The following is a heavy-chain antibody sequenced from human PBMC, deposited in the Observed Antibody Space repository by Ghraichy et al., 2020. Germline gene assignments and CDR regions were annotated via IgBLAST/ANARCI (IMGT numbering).Heavy chain of an antibody. CDR1: GFSFSGYS. V-gene: IGHV3-48*02. D-gene: IGHD4-23*01. CDR2: ITSSSRTR. J-gene: IGHJ6*02. CDR3: ARGSRVVRFYYYDGMDV. Sequence: LTCVGSGFSFSGYSLNWVRQSPGKGLEWVSSITSSSRTRSYADSVQGRFTISRDNVQNSVYLQMNSLRDEDTAVYYCARGSRVVRFYYYDGMDVWGQGTTVTVSS.